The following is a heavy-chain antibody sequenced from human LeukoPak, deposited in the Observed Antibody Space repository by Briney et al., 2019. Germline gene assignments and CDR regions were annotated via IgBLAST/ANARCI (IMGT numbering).Heavy chain of an antibody. V-gene: IGHV3-30*02. CDR3: ARDARKYYYDSSGYSNWFDP. Sequence: SGGSLRLSCEASGFTFSTYGMHWVRQAPGKGLEWVAYIRNDGSNKYYADSVKGRFTISRDNSKNTLYLQMGSLRAEDMAVYYCARDARKYYYDSSGYSNWFDPWGQGTLVTVSS. J-gene: IGHJ5*02. D-gene: IGHD3-22*01. CDR2: IRNDGSNK. CDR1: GFTFSTYG.